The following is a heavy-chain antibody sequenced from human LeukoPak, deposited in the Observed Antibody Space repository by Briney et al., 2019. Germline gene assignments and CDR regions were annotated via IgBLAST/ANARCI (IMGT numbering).Heavy chain of an antibody. CDR2: IIPIFGTA. CDR1: GGTFSSYA. Sequence: SVKVSCKASGGTFSSYAISWVRQAPGQGLEWMGGIIPIFGTANYAQKFQGGVTITADESTSTAYMELSSLRSEDTAVYYCAGPRAVAGFAEYFQHWGQGTLVTVSS. CDR3: AGPRAVAGFAEYFQH. D-gene: IGHD6-19*01. J-gene: IGHJ1*01. V-gene: IGHV1-69*01.